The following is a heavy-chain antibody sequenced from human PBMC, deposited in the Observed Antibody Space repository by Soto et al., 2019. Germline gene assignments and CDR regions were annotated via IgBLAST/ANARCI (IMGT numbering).Heavy chain of an antibody. CDR2: ISGSGGST. Sequence: GGSLRLSCAASGFTFSSYAMSWVRQAPGKGLEWVSAISGSGGSTYYADSVKGRFTISRDNSKNTLYLQMNSLRAEDTAVYYCAKDWGITGAPDSFDYWGQGTLVTVSS. V-gene: IGHV3-23*01. CDR1: GFTFSSYA. D-gene: IGHD1-20*01. CDR3: AKDWGITGAPDSFDY. J-gene: IGHJ4*02.